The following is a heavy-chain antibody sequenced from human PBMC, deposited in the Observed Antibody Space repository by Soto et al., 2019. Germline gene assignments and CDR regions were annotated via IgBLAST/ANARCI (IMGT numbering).Heavy chain of an antibody. V-gene: IGHV3-74*01. CDR1: GFTFSSHW. D-gene: IGHD2-15*01. CDR3: ARGVPNCSSGSCYFDF. CDR2: ISGDGRTT. J-gene: IGHJ4*01. Sequence: LRLSCAASGFTFSSHWMNWVRQAPGKGLVWVSRISGDGRTTSHADSVKGRLTISRDHAKNTLYLQMNSLRVEDTAVYYCARGVPNCSSGSCYFDFWGHGILVPV.